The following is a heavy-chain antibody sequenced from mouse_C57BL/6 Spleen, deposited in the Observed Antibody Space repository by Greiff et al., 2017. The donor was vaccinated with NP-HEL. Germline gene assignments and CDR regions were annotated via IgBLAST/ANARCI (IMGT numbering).Heavy chain of an antibody. Sequence: LVESGAELVKPGASVKLSCTASGFNIKDYYMHWVKQRTEQGLEWIGRIDPEDGETKYAPKFQGKATITADTSSNTAYLQLSSLTSEDTAVYYCASGGITTVVRFDYWGQGTTLTVSS. CDR1: GFNIKDYY. CDR3: ASGGITTVVRFDY. V-gene: IGHV14-2*01. D-gene: IGHD1-1*01. CDR2: IDPEDGET. J-gene: IGHJ2*01.